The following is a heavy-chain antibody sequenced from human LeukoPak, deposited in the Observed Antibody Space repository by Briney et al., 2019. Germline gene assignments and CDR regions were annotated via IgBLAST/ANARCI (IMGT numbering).Heavy chain of an antibody. D-gene: IGHD3-3*01. CDR2: IYYSGST. V-gene: IGHV4-59*01. Sequence: SETLSLTCAVYGGSFSGYYWSWIRQPPGKGLEWIGYIYYSGSTNYNPSLKSRVTISVDTSKNQFSLKPSSVTAADTAVYYCVRVRDFWSGYYIDYWGQGTLVTVSS. J-gene: IGHJ4*02. CDR3: VRVRDFWSGYYIDY. CDR1: GGSFSGYY.